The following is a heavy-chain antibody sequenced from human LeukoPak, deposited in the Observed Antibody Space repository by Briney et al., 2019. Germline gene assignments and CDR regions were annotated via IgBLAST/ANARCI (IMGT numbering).Heavy chain of an antibody. D-gene: IGHD2-2*02. V-gene: IGHV3-23*01. CDR2: ISGSGGST. CDR1: GFTFSSYA. J-gene: IGHJ4*02. CDR3: AKDRDIVVVPAAISYFDY. Sequence: GGSLRLSCAASGFTFSSYAMSWVRQAPGKGLEWVSVISGSGGSTYYADSVKGRFTISRDNSKNTLYLQMNSLRAEDTAVYYCAKDRDIVVVPAAISYFDYWGQGTLVTVSS.